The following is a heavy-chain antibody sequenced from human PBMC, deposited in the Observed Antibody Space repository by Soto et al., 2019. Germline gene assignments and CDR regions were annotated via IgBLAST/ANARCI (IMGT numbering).Heavy chain of an antibody. Sequence: ASVKVSCKTSGYTFTSYDINWVRQATGQGLEWMGWMNPNSGNTGYAQKFQGRVTMTRNTSITAAYMELSSLTSEDTAVYYCARLGDYNWNYFDYWGQGTLVTVSS. CDR3: ARLGDYNWNYFDY. J-gene: IGHJ4*02. CDR2: MNPNSGNT. V-gene: IGHV1-8*01. CDR1: GYTFTSYD. D-gene: IGHD1-20*01.